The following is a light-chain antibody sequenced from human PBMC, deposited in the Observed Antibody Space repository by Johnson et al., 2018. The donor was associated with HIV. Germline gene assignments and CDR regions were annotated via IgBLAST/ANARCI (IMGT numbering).Light chain of an antibody. Sequence: QSVLTQPPSVSAAPGQRVTISCSGSTSNIANNYVSWYQHLPGTAPKLLIYDNTKRPSGIPDRFSGSKSGTSATLGITGLQTGDEADYYCGTWDNSLSGCYGFGTGTKVTVL. V-gene: IGLV1-51*01. CDR2: DNT. CDR1: TSNIANNY. CDR3: GTWDNSLSGCYG. J-gene: IGLJ1*01.